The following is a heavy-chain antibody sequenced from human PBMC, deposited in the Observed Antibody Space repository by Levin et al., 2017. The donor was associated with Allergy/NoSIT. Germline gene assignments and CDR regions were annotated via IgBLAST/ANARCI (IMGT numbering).Heavy chain of an antibody. Sequence: SQTLSLTCTVSSGSVSNSNYYWGWIRQPPGKGLEWIGSVFFSGTTSYNTSLKSRVTMSVDTSKNQVSLKLTSVTAADPAAYYCARHVYFYDRSGFLFDFWGRGTLVTVSS. CDR2: VFFSGTT. CDR1: SGSVSNSNYY. V-gene: IGHV4-39*01. CDR3: ARHVYFYDRSGFLFDF. J-gene: IGHJ4*02. D-gene: IGHD3-22*01.